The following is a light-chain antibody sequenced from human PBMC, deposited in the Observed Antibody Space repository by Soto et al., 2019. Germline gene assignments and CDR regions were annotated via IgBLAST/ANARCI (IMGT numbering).Light chain of an antibody. CDR2: EDN. Sequence: FMLTQPHSVSESPGKTITISCTRSSGSIASNYVQWYQQRPGSAPTTMIYEDNQRPSGVPDRFSGSIDSSSNSASLTISGLKTEDEADYYCQSYDSTNVVFGGGTKLTV. CDR3: QSYDSTNVV. V-gene: IGLV6-57*03. J-gene: IGLJ2*01. CDR1: SGSIASNY.